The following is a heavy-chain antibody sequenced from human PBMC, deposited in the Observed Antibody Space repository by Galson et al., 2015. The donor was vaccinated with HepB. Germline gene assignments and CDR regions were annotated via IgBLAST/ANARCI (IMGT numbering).Heavy chain of an antibody. Sequence: SLRLSCAASGFTFSSYGMHWVRQAPGKGLEWVAVIWYDGSNKYYADSVKGRFTISRDNSKNTLNLQMNSLRAEDTAVYYCARCDTGGDCYPPGYWGQGTLVTVSS. D-gene: IGHD2-21*02. V-gene: IGHV3-33*01. J-gene: IGHJ4*02. CDR3: ARCDTGGDCYPPGY. CDR2: IWYDGSNK. CDR1: GFTFSSYG.